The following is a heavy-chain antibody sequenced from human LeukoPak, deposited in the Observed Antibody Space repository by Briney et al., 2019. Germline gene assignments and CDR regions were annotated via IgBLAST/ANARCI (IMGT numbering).Heavy chain of an antibody. D-gene: IGHD3-22*01. CDR3: ARPYYYDSSGYLDY. J-gene: IGHJ4*02. CDR2: INHSGST. CDR1: GGSFSGYY. V-gene: IGHV4-34*01. Sequence: PSETLSLTCAVYGGSFSGYYWSWIRQPPGKGLEWIGEINHSGSTNYNPSLKSRVTISVDTSKNQFSLKLSSVTAAETAVYYCARPYYYDSSGYLDYWGQGTLVTVSS.